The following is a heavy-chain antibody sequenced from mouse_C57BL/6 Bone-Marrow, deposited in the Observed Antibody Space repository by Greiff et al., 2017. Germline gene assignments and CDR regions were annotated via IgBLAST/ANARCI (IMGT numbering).Heavy chain of an antibody. CDR3: ARAGYDGFAY. Sequence: EVKLMESGGGLVQPGGSLKLSCAASGFTFSDYGMAWVRQAPRKGPEWVAFISNLAYSIYYADTVTGRFTISRENAKNTLYLEMSSLRSEDTAMYYCARAGYDGFAYWGQGTLVTVSA. D-gene: IGHD2-2*01. J-gene: IGHJ3*01. V-gene: IGHV5-15*01. CDR2: ISNLAYSI. CDR1: GFTFSDYG.